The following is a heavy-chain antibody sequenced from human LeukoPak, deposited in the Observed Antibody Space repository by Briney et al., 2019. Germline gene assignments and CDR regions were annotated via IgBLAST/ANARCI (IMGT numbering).Heavy chain of an antibody. J-gene: IGHJ4*02. CDR1: GFTFSNYS. V-gene: IGHV3-23*01. CDR3: TTAWFARSRIFYNK. D-gene: IGHD3-10*01. CDR2: ISGSDTST. Sequence: GGSLRLSCAASGFTFSNYSMTWVRQAPGKGLEWVSSISGSDTSTYYADSVKGRFTISRDNSKNTLELQMDSLRAEDTAVYYCTTAWFARSRIFYNKWGQETRLPV.